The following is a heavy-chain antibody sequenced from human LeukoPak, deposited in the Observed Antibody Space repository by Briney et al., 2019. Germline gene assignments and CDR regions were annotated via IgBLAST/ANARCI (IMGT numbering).Heavy chain of an antibody. CDR2: IYYSGST. J-gene: IGHJ4*02. CDR1: GGSFSGYY. D-gene: IGHD5-18*01. V-gene: IGHV4-59*08. CDR3: ARADTAMDTYYFDY. Sequence: SETLSLTCAVYGGSFSGYYWSWIRQPPGKGLEWIGYIYYSGSTNYNPSLKSRVTISVDTSKNQFSLKLSSVTAADTAVYYCARADTAMDTYYFDYWGQGTLVTVSS.